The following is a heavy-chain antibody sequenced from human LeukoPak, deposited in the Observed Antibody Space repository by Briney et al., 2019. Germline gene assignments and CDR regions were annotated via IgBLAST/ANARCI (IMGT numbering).Heavy chain of an antibody. D-gene: IGHD5-24*01. Sequence: PSETLSLTYSVSGDSISSYYWSWIRQPPGKGLEWIGFIYTSGTTTYNPSLESRVTMSVDMSNNQFSLKLTSVTAADTAVYYCARRINYRGFYFDSWGQGALVTVSS. J-gene: IGHJ4*02. CDR3: ARRINYRGFYFDS. V-gene: IGHV4-4*09. CDR2: IYTSGTT. CDR1: GDSISSYY.